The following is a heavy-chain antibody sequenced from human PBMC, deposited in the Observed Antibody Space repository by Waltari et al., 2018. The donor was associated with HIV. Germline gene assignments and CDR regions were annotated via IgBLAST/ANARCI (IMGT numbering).Heavy chain of an antibody. V-gene: IGHV3-33*01. Sequence: QVQLVESGGGVVQPGRSLRLPCAASGLTSKNYDMHWVRQAPGKGLEWVAVIWYDGSNKYYADSVKGRFTISRDNSKNRLYLQMNSLRAEDTAVYYCARDRGGSSSLVLDSWGQGTLVTVSS. CDR1: GLTSKNYD. D-gene: IGHD6-6*01. CDR3: ARDRGGSSSLVLDS. CDR2: IWYDGSNK. J-gene: IGHJ4*02.